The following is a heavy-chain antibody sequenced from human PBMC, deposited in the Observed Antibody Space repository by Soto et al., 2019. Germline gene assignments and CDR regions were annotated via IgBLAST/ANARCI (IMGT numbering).Heavy chain of an antibody. CDR2: ISGSGATT. J-gene: IGHJ4*02. CDR1: GFTFSSYA. V-gene: IGHV3-23*01. D-gene: IGHD6-19*01. Sequence: EVQLLESGGGLVQPGGSLRLSCAASGFTFSSYAMSWVRQAPGKGLEWVSAISGSGATTDYADSVKGRFTIARDNSKNTLYLRMNSLRAEDTAVYYCAKDLTAVAGTGGAYFDYWGQGILVTVSS. CDR3: AKDLTAVAGTGGAYFDY.